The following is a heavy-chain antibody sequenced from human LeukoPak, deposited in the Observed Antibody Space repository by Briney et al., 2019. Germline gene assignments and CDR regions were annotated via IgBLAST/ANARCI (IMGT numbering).Heavy chain of an antibody. CDR3: ARPWYYYDSSGYSRPYNWFDP. CDR1: GGSFSGYY. D-gene: IGHD3-22*01. J-gene: IGHJ5*02. CDR2: INHSGST. Sequence: SETLSLTCAVYGGSFSGYYWSWIRQPPGKGLEWIGEINHSGSTNYNPSLKSRVTISVDTSKNQFSLKLSSVTAADTAVYYCARPWYYYDSSGYSRPYNWFDPWGQGTLVTVSS. V-gene: IGHV4-34*01.